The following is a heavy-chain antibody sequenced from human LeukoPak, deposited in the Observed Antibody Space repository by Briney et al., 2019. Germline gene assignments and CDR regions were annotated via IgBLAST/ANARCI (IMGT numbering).Heavy chain of an antibody. CDR2: ISWNSDSI. D-gene: IGHD2-15*01. Sequence: GGSLRLSCAASGFTFDDYAMHWVRQAPGKGLEWVSGISWNSDSIGYADSVKGRFTISRDNAKNSLYLQMNSLRAEDTALYYCAKLYCSGGSCPMDVWGQGTTVTVSS. CDR1: GFTFDDYA. CDR3: AKLYCSGGSCPMDV. V-gene: IGHV3-9*01. J-gene: IGHJ6*02.